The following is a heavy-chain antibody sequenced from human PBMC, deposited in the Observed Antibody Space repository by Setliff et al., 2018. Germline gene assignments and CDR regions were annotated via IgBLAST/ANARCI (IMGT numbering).Heavy chain of an antibody. J-gene: IGHJ4*02. CDR3: ARGRGPDIVVTIPGDY. CDR1: GYNFITLG. Sequence: ASVKVSCKTSGYNFITLGINWVRQAPGQGLERVGWTSPYSGKTDYAQKFQGRVIMTIDSSTTTAYLELKTLRSDDTAVYYCARGRGPDIVVTIPGDYWGQGTQVTVSS. V-gene: IGHV1-18*01. D-gene: IGHD2-15*01. CDR2: TSPYSGKT.